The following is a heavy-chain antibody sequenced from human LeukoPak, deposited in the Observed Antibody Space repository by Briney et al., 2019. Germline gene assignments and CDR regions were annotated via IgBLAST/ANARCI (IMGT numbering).Heavy chain of an antibody. D-gene: IGHD6-13*01. J-gene: IGHJ3*02. V-gene: IGHV4-30-4*08. CDR1: GGSISSGDYY. Sequence: SETLSLTCTVSGGSISSGDYYWSWIRQPPGKGLEWIGYIYYSGSTYYNPSLKSRVTISVDTSKNQFSLKLSSVTAADTAVYYCARHSAHSSTNDAFDMWGQGTLVIVSS. CDR3: ARHSAHSSTNDAFDM. CDR2: IYYSGST.